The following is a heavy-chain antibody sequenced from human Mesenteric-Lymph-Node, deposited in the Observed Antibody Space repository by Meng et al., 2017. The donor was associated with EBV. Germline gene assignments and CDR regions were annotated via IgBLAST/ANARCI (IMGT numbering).Heavy chain of an antibody. D-gene: IGHD3-22*01. V-gene: IGHV1-69*01. CDR1: GGTFSSKA. CDR3: ATYYYDSSAYFD. CDR2: IIPIFSTA. Sequence: VELGQSGGEVKKPGASVKVSCKASGGTFSSKAISWVRQAPGQGLEWMGGIIPIFSTANYAQKLQGRVTITADESTSTAYMELNSLRSEDTAVYYCATYYYDSSAYFDWGQGTLVTVSS. J-gene: IGHJ4*02.